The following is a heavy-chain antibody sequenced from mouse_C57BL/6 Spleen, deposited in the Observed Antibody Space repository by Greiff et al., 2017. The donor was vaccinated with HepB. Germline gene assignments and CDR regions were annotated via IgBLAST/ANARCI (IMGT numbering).Heavy chain of an antibody. Sequence: QVQLQQSGPGLVQPSQLLSITCTVSGFSLTSYGVHWVRQSPGKGLEWLGVIWRGGSTDYNAAFMSRLSITKDNSKSQVFFKMNSLQADDTAIYYCARHYYGSSYYFDYWGQGTTLTVSS. CDR2: IWRGGST. D-gene: IGHD1-1*01. V-gene: IGHV2-5*01. J-gene: IGHJ2*01. CDR3: ARHYYGSSYYFDY. CDR1: GFSLTSYG.